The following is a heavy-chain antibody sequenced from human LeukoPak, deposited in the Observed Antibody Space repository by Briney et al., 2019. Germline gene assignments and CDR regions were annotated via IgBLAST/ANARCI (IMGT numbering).Heavy chain of an antibody. CDR2: ISAYNGNT. D-gene: IGHD3-10*01. J-gene: IGHJ5*02. V-gene: IGHV1-18*01. Sequence: ASVKVSCKASGYTFTSYGISWVRQAPGQGLEWMGWISAYNGNTNYAQKLQGRVTMTTDTSTSTAYMELRSLRSDDTAVYYCARAVGGFGKLLRREGNWFDPWGQGTLVTVSS. CDR1: GYTFTSYG. CDR3: ARAVGGFGKLLRREGNWFDP.